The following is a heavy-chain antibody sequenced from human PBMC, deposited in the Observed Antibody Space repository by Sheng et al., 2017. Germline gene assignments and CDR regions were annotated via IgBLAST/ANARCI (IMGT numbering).Heavy chain of an antibody. J-gene: IGHJ4*03. Sequence: QVQLQQWGAGLLKPSETLSLTCAVYGGSFSGYYWSWIRQPPGKGLEWIGEINHSGSTNYNPSLKSRVTISVDTSKNQFSLKLSSVTAADTAVYYCARGPPIAAAGTGFDYWGLGT. D-gene: IGHD6-13*01. CDR2: INHSGST. CDR3: ARGPPIAAAGTGFDY. V-gene: IGHV4-34*01. CDR1: GGSFSGYY.